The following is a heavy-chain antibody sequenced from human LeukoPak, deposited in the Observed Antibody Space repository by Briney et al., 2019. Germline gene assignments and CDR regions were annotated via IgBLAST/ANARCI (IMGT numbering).Heavy chain of an antibody. V-gene: IGHV4-59*11. Sequence: SETLSLTCTVSGGSISSHYWSWIRQPPGKGLEWIGYTYYSGSTNYNPSLKSRVTISVDTSKNQFSLKLSSMTAADTAVYYCARAPTYYDFWSGYYLYNWFDPWGQGTLVTVSS. D-gene: IGHD3-3*01. CDR3: ARAPTYYDFWSGYYLYNWFDP. J-gene: IGHJ5*02. CDR1: GGSISSHY. CDR2: TYYSGST.